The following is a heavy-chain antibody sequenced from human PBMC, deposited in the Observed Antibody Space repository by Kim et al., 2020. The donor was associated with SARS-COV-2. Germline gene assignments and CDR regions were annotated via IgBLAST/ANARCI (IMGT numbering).Heavy chain of an antibody. D-gene: IGHD3-10*01. V-gene: IGHV3-48*03. CDR1: GFPFSNYA. J-gene: IGHJ6*03. CDR2: ISRSGGAI. CDR3: ARALGDYYYMYV. Sequence: GGSLRLSCAASGFPFSNYAFNWVRQAPGKGLKWVAYISRSGGAIYYADSVKGRFTISRDSAKNFLFLQMNSLRADDTAVYYCARALGDYYYMYVWGKGTT.